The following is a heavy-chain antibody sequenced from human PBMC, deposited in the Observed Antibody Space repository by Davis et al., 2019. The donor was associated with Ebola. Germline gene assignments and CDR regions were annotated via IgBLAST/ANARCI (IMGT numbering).Heavy chain of an antibody. CDR1: GYRFSSYG. D-gene: IGHD3-10*01. V-gene: IGHV1-18*01. J-gene: IGHJ4*02. CDR3: ARAPTWSQINYYCFDY. Sequence: ASVKVSCKASGYRFSSYGISWVRQAPGQGLEWMGWISPYNGNTKYAQKFQGRVAMTTDTSTSTAYMEVSSLRSEDTAVYYCARAPTWSQINYYCFDYWGQGTLVTVSS. CDR2: ISPYNGNT.